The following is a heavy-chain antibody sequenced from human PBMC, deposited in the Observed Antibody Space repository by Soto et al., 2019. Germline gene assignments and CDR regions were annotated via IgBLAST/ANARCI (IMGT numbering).Heavy chain of an antibody. V-gene: IGHV4-31*03. Sequence: QVQLQESGPGLVKPSQTLSLTCTVSGGSISSGGYYWSGIRQHPGKGLECIGYIYYSGSTYYNPSLKSRVTISVDTSENQFSLKLSSVTAADTAVYYSARYGSGSYYPTTFDYWGQGTLVTVSS. CDR2: IYYSGST. J-gene: IGHJ4*02. CDR3: ARYGSGSYYPTTFDY. D-gene: IGHD3-10*01. CDR1: GGSISSGGYY.